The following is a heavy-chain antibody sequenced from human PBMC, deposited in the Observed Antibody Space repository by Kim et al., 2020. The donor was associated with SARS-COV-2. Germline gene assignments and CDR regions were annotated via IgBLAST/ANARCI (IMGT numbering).Heavy chain of an antibody. J-gene: IGHJ5*02. CDR2: T. Sequence: TSHNPSLKGRVTRPVDTAKNQFSRTLSSVTAADTAVYYCAREDSGPFDPWGQGTLVTVSS. V-gene: IGHV4-31*02. CDR3: AREDSGPFDP.